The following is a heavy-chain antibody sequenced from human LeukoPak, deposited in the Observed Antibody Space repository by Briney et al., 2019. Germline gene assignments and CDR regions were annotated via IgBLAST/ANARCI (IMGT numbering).Heavy chain of an antibody. CDR1: GGSISSYY. J-gene: IGHJ6*02. D-gene: IGHD3-10*01. Sequence: SETLSLTCTVSGGSISSYYWSWIRQPAGKGLEWIRRIYTSGSTNYNPSLKSRVTMSVDTSKNQFSLKLSSVTAADTAVYYCARDGSGSYYRSGYYGMDVWGQGTTVTVSS. CDR2: IYTSGST. V-gene: IGHV4-4*07. CDR3: ARDGSGSYYRSGYYGMDV.